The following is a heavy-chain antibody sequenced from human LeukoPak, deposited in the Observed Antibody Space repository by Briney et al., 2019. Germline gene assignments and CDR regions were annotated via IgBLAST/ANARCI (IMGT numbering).Heavy chain of an antibody. V-gene: IGHV5-10-1*01. J-gene: IGHJ4*02. D-gene: IGHD5-12*01. CDR2: IDPSDSYT. CDR3: ARHPRGYSGYDPGDY. CDR1: GYSFTNYW. Sequence: GESLKISCKGSGYSFTNYWISWVRQMPGKGLEWMGRIDPSDSYTNYSPSSQGHVTISADKSISTAYLQWSSLKASDTAMYYCARHPRGYSGYDPGDYWGQGTLVTVSS.